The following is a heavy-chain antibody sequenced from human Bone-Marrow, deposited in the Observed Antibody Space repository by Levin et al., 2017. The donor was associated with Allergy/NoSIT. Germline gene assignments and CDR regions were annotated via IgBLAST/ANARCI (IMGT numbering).Heavy chain of an antibody. Sequence: ASVKVSCKASGYTFSNYGISWVRQAPGQGLEWMGWISGDNGNTNYAQKVQGRVTMTTDTSTNTAYMELRSLRSDDTAVYYCARVPCTVRCYSYYGMQVWGQGTTVTVSS. J-gene: IGHJ6*02. CDR2: ISGDNGNT. D-gene: IGHD2-8*02. CDR1: GYTFSNYG. V-gene: IGHV1-18*01. CDR3: ARVPCTVRCYSYYGMQV.